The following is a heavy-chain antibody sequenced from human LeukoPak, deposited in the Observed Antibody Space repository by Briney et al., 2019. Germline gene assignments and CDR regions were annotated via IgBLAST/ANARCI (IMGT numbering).Heavy chain of an antibody. V-gene: IGHV1-58*01. D-gene: IGHD3-10*01. J-gene: IGHJ4*02. Sequence: SVTVSCTASGFTFTSSAVQWVRQARGQRLEWIGWIVVGSGNTNYAQKFQERVTITRDMSTSTAYMELSSLRSEDTAVYYCEADLGFGELLPTDWGQGTLVTVSS. CDR1: GFTFTSSA. CDR2: IVVGSGNT. CDR3: EADLGFGELLPTD.